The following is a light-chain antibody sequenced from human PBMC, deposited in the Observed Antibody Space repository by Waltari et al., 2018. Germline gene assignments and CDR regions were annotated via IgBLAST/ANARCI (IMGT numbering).Light chain of an antibody. CDR3: QQYDNLPALT. J-gene: IGKJ4*01. V-gene: IGKV1-33*01. Sequence: DIQMTQSPSPLSASVGDRVTITCQASQDISNYLNWYQQKPRKAPKLLIYDASNLETGVPSRFSGSGSGTDFTFTISSLQPEDIATYYCQQYDNLPALTFGGGTKVEIK. CDR2: DAS. CDR1: QDISNY.